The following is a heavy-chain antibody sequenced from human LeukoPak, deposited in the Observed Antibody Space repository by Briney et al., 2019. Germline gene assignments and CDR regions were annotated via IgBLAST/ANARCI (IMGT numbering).Heavy chain of an antibody. V-gene: IGHV1-69*13. J-gene: IGHJ4*02. CDR2: IIPIFGTA. CDR3: ARAFWSGYYEGYFDY. D-gene: IGHD3-3*01. CDR1: GGTFSSYA. Sequence: ASVKVSCKASGGTFSSYAISWVRQAPGQGLEWMGGIIPIFGTANYAQKFQGRVTITADESTSTANMELSSLRSEDTAVYYCARAFWSGYYEGYFDYWGQGTLVTVSS.